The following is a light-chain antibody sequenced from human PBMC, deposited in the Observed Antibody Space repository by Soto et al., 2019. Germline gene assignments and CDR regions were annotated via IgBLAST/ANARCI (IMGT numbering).Light chain of an antibody. CDR2: GNT. CDR1: SSNIGAGYD. V-gene: IGLV1-40*01. Sequence: QSVLTQPPSVSGAPGQRVTISCTGSSSNIGAGYDVHWYQQLPGRPPKLLIYGNTNRPSGVPDRFSGSKSGTSAPMAIPGLQAEDEADYYCLSFDSSLSVVFGGGTKLTVL. J-gene: IGLJ2*01. CDR3: LSFDSSLSVV.